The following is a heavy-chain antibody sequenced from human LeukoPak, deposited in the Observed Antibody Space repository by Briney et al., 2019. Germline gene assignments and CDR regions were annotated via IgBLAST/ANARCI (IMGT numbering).Heavy chain of an antibody. D-gene: IGHD4-17*01. CDR3: ARANGDSDAFDI. Sequence: GGSLRLSCAASGFTFDDYGMSWVRQAPGKGLEWVSGINWNGGSTGYADSVKGRFTISRDNAKNSLYLQMNSLRAEDTAVYYCARANGDSDAFDIWGQGTMVTVSS. J-gene: IGHJ3*02. CDR1: GFTFDDYG. CDR2: INWNGGST. V-gene: IGHV3-20*04.